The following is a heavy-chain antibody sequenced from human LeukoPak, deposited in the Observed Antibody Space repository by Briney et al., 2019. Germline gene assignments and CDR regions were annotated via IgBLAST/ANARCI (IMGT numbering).Heavy chain of an antibody. CDR2: IIPIFGTA. V-gene: IGHV1-69*05. CDR1: GGTFSSYA. Sequence: ASVKVSCKASGGTFSSYAISWVRQAPGQGLEWMGGIIPIFGTANYAQKFQGRVTITTDESTSTAYMELSSLRSEDTAVYYCATGSNYYDSSGYYYDYWGQGTLVTVSS. CDR3: ATGSNYYDSSGYYYDY. J-gene: IGHJ4*02. D-gene: IGHD3-22*01.